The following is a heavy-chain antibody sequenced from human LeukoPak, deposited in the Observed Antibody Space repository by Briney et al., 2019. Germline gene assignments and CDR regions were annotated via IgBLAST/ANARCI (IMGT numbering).Heavy chain of an antibody. D-gene: IGHD6-19*01. J-gene: IGHJ4*02. Sequence: GGSLRLSCAASRFTFSSSAMHWVRQAPGKGLEWVAVISDDGSNKFSADSVKGRFTISRDNSKNTLYLEMSSLRGDDTAVYYCARDYSSGAGGLDYWGQGTLVTVSS. CDR1: RFTFSSSA. CDR2: ISDDGSNK. CDR3: ARDYSSGAGGLDY. V-gene: IGHV3-30-3*01.